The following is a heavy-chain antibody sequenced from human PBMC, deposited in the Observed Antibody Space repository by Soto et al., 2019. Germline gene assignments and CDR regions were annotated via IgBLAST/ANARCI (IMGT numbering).Heavy chain of an antibody. CDR1: GYTFTAYY. J-gene: IGHJ6*02. V-gene: IGHV1-2*02. Sequence: QVQLVQSGAEVKEPGDSVRVSCEASGYTFTAYYIHWVRQAPGQGLEWMGWINPKFGDTTYAQDLQGRVSRTRDRSISTVYMELSRLTSDDTAIYYCARNMDYYYGRGSGNGHGVWGQGTTVTVFS. CDR2: INPKFGDT. D-gene: IGHD3-10*02. CDR3: ARNMDYYYGRGSGNGHGV.